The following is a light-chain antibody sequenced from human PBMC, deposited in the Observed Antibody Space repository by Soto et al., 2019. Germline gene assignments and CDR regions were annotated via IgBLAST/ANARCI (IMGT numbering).Light chain of an antibody. V-gene: IGKV1-5*03. Sequence: DIPMTQSPSTLSASVGDRVTITCRARQSISSWLAWYQQKPGKAPKLLIYKASSLESGVPSRFSVSGSGTEFTLTISSLQPDDFATYYCQQYNSYLSVTFGQGTKVEIK. CDR1: QSISSW. CDR3: QQYNSYLSVT. J-gene: IGKJ1*01. CDR2: KAS.